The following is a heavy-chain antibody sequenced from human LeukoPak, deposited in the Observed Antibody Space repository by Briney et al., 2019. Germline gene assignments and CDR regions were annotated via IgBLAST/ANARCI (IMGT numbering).Heavy chain of an antibody. D-gene: IGHD6-19*01. J-gene: IGHJ4*02. CDR2: ISGSGGST. Sequence: GGSLRLSCAASGFTFSNYAMTWVRQVPGKGLEWVSIISGSGGSTYYADSVKGRFTISRDNAKNSLYLQMNSLRAEDTAVYYCARVPTTPMQVAGTIDGWGQGTLVTVSS. CDR1: GFTFSNYA. CDR3: ARVPTTPMQVAGTIDG. V-gene: IGHV3-23*01.